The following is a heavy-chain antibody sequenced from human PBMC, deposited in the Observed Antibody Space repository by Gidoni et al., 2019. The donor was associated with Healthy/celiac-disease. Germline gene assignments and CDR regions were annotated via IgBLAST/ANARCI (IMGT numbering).Heavy chain of an antibody. CDR1: GFTFSTYG. CDR2: IWYDGSNK. CDR3: ARGVEGGGAGN. J-gene: IGHJ4*02. Sequence: QVQLVESGGGVVQPGRSLRLSCAASGFTFSTYGMHWVRQATGKGLEWVAVIWYDGSNKYYADSVKGRFTISRDNSKNTLYLQMNSLRAEDTAVYYCARGVEGGGAGNWGQGTLVTVSS. D-gene: IGHD2-15*01. V-gene: IGHV3-33*01.